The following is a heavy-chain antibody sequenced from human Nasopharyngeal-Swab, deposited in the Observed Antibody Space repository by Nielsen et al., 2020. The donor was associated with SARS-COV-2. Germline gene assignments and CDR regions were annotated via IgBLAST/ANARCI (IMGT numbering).Heavy chain of an antibody. V-gene: IGHV3-21*01. D-gene: IGHD3-3*01. CDR2: ISSSSSYI. CDR3: AREPPYDFWSGYRFDY. J-gene: IGHJ4*02. Sequence: GESLKISCAASGFTFSSYSMNWVRQAPGKGLEWVSSISSSSSYIYYADSVKGRFTISRDNAKNPLYLQMNSLRAEDTAVYYCAREPPYDFWSGYRFDYWGQGTLVTVSS. CDR1: GFTFSSYS.